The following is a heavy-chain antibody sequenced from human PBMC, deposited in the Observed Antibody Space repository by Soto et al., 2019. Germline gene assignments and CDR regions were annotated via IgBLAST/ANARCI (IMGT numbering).Heavy chain of an antibody. CDR2: ISAYNGNT. V-gene: IGHV1-18*01. Sequence: QVTLVQSGTEVKQPGASMKVSCKASGYSFATSGISWVLQAPGQGLEWMGWISAYNGNTNYDQKLQDRVTMTTDTSTSTAYLELRNLRSDDTAVYYCARAGQYYDSSGYANWGQGTLVTVSS. J-gene: IGHJ4*02. D-gene: IGHD3-22*01. CDR3: ARAGQYYDSSGYAN. CDR1: GYSFATSG.